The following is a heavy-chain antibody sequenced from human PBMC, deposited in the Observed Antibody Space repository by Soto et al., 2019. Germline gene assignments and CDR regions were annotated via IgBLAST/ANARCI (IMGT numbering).Heavy chain of an antibody. Sequence: GGSLRLSCAASGFTFSSYSMNWVRQAPGKGLEWVSSISSSSSYIYYADSVKGRFTISRDNAKNSLYLQMNSLRAEDTAVYYCARVPSNGGLRFLEWVPNYYYYYGMDVWGQGTTVTVSS. V-gene: IGHV3-21*01. CDR2: ISSSSSYI. J-gene: IGHJ6*02. CDR1: GFTFSSYS. CDR3: ARVPSNGGLRFLEWVPNYYYYYGMDV. D-gene: IGHD3-3*01.